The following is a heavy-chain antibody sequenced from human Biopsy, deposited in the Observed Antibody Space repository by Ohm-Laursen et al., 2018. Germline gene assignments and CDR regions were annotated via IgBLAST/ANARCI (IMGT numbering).Heavy chain of an antibody. CDR3: AREGLDWDNRRYKGLDV. D-gene: IGHD1/OR15-1a*01. J-gene: IGHJ6*02. V-gene: IGHV4-4*07. CDR1: GGSIYNFF. CDR2: IYGSGST. Sequence: SDTLSLTCTVSGGSIYNFFWSWIRRPAGKGLEWIGRIYGSGSTNYNPSLRGRVTLSGDTSKNQVSLRLRSATAADTAVYYCAREGLDWDNRRYKGLDVWGQGATVIVSS.